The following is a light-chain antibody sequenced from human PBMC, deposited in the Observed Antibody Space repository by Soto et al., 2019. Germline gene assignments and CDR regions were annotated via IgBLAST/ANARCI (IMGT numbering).Light chain of an antibody. J-gene: IGLJ1*01. CDR2: DVS. CDR1: SSDVGGYNF. CDR3: SSYTSSSTLA. Sequence: QSVLTQPASVSGSPGQSITISCTGTSSDVGGYNFVSWYQHHPGKAPKLMIYDVSNRPSGVSNRFSGSKSGNTASLTISGLQPEDEGNYYCSSYTSSSTLAFGTGTKVTVL. V-gene: IGLV2-14*03.